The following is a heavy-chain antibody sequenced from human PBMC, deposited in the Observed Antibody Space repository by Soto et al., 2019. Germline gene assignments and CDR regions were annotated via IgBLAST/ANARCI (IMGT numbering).Heavy chain of an antibody. CDR3: ARDAIEAAGSPGWFDP. J-gene: IGHJ5*02. D-gene: IGHD6-13*01. CDR1: GYTFTGYY. CDR2: INPNSGGT. V-gene: IGHV1-2*04. Sequence: GASVKVSCKASGYTFTGYYMHWVRQAPGQGLEWMGWINPNSGGTNYAQKFQGWVTMTRDTSISTAYMELSRLRSDDTAVYYCARDAIEAAGSPGWFDPWGQGTLVTVSS.